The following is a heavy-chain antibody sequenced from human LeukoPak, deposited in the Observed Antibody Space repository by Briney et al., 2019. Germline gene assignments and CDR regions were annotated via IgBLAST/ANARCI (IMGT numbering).Heavy chain of an antibody. CDR2: IYYSGST. CDR1: GFTVSSNY. V-gene: IGHV4-59*02. CDR3: ARLTPWYTGSYYGVFDY. J-gene: IGHJ4*02. Sequence: PGGSLRLSCAASGFTVSSNYMSWVRQAPGKGLEWIGYIYYSGSTNYNPSLKSRVTISLDTSKNQFSLKLSSVTAADTAVYYCARLTPWYTGSYYGVFDYWGQGTLVTVSS. D-gene: IGHD1-26*01.